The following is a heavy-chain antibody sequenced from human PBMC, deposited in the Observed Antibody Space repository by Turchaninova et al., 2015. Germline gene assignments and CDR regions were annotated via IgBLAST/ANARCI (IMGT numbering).Heavy chain of an antibody. CDR3: ARGAYYYDSGAFDI. D-gene: IGHD3-22*01. V-gene: IGHV4-4*07. CDR1: GGSLSSYS. J-gene: IGHJ3*02. Sequence: QVQLQESGPGLVKPSETLSLTCTVSGGSLSSYSWSWIRQPAGKGLEWIGRSYTSGRPNYNPSLQSRVTISVDNSKNQFSLKLGSVTAADTAVYYCARGAYYYDSGAFDIWGQGTMVTVSS. CDR2: SYTSGRP.